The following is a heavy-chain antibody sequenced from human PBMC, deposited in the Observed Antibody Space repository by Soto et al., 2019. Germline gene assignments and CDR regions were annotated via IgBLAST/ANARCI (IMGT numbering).Heavy chain of an antibody. CDR3: ARDGCSSTSCYEYDAFDI. D-gene: IGHD2-2*01. CDR2: IYYSGST. Sequence: SETLSLTCTVSGGSISSGGYYWSWIRQHPGKGLEWIGYIYYSGSTYYNPSLKSRVTISVDTSKNQFSLKLSSVTAADTAVYYCARDGCSSTSCYEYDAFDIWGQGTMVTVSS. J-gene: IGHJ3*02. CDR1: GGSISSGGYY. V-gene: IGHV4-31*03.